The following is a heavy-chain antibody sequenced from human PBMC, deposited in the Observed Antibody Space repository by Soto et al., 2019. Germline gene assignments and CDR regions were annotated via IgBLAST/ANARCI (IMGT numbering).Heavy chain of an antibody. J-gene: IGHJ6*04. D-gene: IGHD1-26*01. Sequence: PSETLSLTCTVSGGSISSYYWSWIRQPPGKGLEWIGYIYYSGSTNYNPSLKSRVTISVDTSKNQFSLKLSSVTAADTAVYYCARDLRESYYGGYYYHHGMDVWGEGTTVTVSS. CDR3: ARDLRESYYGGYYYHHGMDV. CDR2: IYYSGST. V-gene: IGHV4-59*01. CDR1: GGSISSYY.